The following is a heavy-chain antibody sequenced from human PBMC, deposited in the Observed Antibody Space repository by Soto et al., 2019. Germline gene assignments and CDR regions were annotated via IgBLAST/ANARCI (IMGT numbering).Heavy chain of an antibody. CDR2: ISGSGGST. J-gene: IGHJ4*02. Sequence: PGGSLRLSCAASGFTFSSYAMSWVRQAPGKGLEWVSAISGSGGSTYYADSVKGRFTIPRDNSKNTLYLQMNSLRAEDTAVYYCAKQKSRLDTLDYWGQGTLVTVSS. V-gene: IGHV3-23*01. CDR1: GFTFSSYA. CDR3: AKQKSRLDTLDY. D-gene: IGHD3-3*01.